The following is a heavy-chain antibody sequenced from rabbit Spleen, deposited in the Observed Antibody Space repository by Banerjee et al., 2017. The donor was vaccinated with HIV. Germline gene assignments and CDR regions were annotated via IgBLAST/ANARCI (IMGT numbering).Heavy chain of an antibody. CDR3: ARNMWSNNDNL. CDR2: IFTGSDST. V-gene: IGHV1S40*01. CDR1: GFSFSDRDV. Sequence: QSLEESGGDLVKPGASLTLTCKASGFSFSDRDVMCWVRQAPGKGLEWIGCIFTGSDSTYYASWAKGRFTFSKTSSTTVTLQMTSLTAADTATYFCARNMWSNNDNLWGQGTLVTVS. J-gene: IGHJ4*01.